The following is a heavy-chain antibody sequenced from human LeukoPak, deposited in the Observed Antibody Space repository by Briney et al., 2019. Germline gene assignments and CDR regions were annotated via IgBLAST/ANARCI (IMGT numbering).Heavy chain of an antibody. V-gene: IGHV1-46*01. Sequence: GASVKVSCKASGYTFTSYYMHWVRQAPGQGLEWMGIINPNAGTTSYAQKFQGRVTVTRDTSTSTVYMELSSLRAEVTAVYYCAKRPGIAAAGTALDYWGQGTLVTVSX. CDR2: INPNAGTT. D-gene: IGHD6-13*01. CDR3: AKRPGIAAAGTALDY. CDR1: GYTFTSYY. J-gene: IGHJ4*02.